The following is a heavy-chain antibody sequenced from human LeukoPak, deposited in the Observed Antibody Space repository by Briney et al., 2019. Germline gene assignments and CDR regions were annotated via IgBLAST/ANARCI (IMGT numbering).Heavy chain of an antibody. V-gene: IGHV3-23*01. CDR1: GWTFSSYA. CDR3: AKVLEGAFDI. Sequence: GGALRVSCAASGWTFSSYAMSWVRQARGKGLEWVSAISGSGGSTYYADYVKGRFTISRDNSKNTLYLQMNSLRAEDTAVYYCAKVLEGAFDIWGQGTMVTVSS. CDR2: ISGSGGST. D-gene: IGHD3-3*01. J-gene: IGHJ3*02.